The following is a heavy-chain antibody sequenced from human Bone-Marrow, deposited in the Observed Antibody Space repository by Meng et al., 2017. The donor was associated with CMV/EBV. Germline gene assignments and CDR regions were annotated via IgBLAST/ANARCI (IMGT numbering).Heavy chain of an antibody. Sequence: GGSLRLSCAASGFTFSSYWMSWVRQAPGKGLEWVANIKQDGSEKYYVDSVKGRFTISRDNSKNTLYLQMNSLRAEDTAVYYRASRNDYGDDHVEVGVGMDVWGQGTTVTVSS. J-gene: IGHJ6*02. D-gene: IGHD4-17*01. CDR2: IKQDGSEK. V-gene: IGHV3-7*01. CDR3: ASRNDYGDDHVEVGVGMDV. CDR1: GFTFSSYW.